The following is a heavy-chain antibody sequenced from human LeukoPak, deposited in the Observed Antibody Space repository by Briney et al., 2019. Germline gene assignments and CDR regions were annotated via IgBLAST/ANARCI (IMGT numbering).Heavy chain of an antibody. D-gene: IGHD2-8*01. CDR3: AASNGWSPDPIRYNWFDP. J-gene: IGHJ5*02. CDR2: IIPIFGTA. Sequence: GGSLRLSCAASGFTVSSYAISWVRQAPGQGLEWMGGIIPIFGTANYAQKFQGRVTITADESTSTAYMELSSLRSEDTAVYYCAASNGWSPDPIRYNWFDPWGQGTLVTVSS. V-gene: IGHV1-69*01. CDR1: GFTVSSYA.